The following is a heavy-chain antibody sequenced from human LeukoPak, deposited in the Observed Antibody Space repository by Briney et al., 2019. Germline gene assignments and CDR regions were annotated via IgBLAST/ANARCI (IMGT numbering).Heavy chain of an antibody. CDR3: ARDVSPTVEKSPTDY. V-gene: IGHV1-69*04. CDR2: IIPILGIA. D-gene: IGHD4-11*01. J-gene: IGHJ4*02. Sequence: ASVKVSCKASGGTFSSYAISWVRQAPGQGLEWMGRIIPILGIANYAQKFQGRVTITADKSTSTAYMELSSLRSEDTAVYYCARDVSPTVEKSPTDYWGQGTLVTVSS. CDR1: GGTFSSYA.